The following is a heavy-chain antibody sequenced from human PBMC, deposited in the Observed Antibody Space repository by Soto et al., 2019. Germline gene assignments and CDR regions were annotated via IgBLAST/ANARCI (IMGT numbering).Heavy chain of an antibody. D-gene: IGHD3-22*01. V-gene: IGHV3-49*04. CDR1: GFTFGDYA. J-gene: IGHJ4*02. CDR3: TRVLRGYYDSSGYYYGSAPSDY. Sequence: GGSLRLSCTASGFTFGDYAMSWVRQAPGKGLEWVGFIRSKAYGGTTEYAASVKGRSTISRDDSKSIAYLQMNSLKTEDTAVYYCTRVLRGYYDSSGYYYGSAPSDYWGQGTLVTVSS. CDR2: IRSKAYGGTT.